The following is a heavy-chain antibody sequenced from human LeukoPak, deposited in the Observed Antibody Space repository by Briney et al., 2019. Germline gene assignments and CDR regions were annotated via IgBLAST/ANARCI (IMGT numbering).Heavy chain of an antibody. CDR3: AKDVYDFWSGYWPFDY. D-gene: IGHD3-3*01. V-gene: IGHV3-30*02. CDR2: IRYDGSNK. J-gene: IGHJ4*02. CDR1: GFTFSSYG. Sequence: PGGSLRLSCAASGFTFSSYGMHWVRQAPGKGLEWVAFIRYDGSNKYYADSVKGRFTISRDNSKNTLYLQMNSLRAENTAVYYCAKDVYDFWSGYWPFDYWGQGTLVTVSS.